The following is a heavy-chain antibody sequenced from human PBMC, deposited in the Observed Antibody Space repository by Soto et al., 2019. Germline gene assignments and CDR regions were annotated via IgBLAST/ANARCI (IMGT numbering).Heavy chain of an antibody. J-gene: IGHJ6*02. V-gene: IGHV1-18*01. D-gene: IGHD6-19*01. CDR2: ISGYNGNT. Sequence: QVQLEQSGAEVKKPGASVKVSCKASGYTFSSYGISWVRQAPGQGLEWMGWISGYNGNTNYELKFQDRVTMPTDTSTNTAYMELRSLISDDTAVYYCAREGIGVYYYEGMDVWGQGTTVTVSS. CDR3: AREGIGVYYYEGMDV. CDR1: GYTFSSYG.